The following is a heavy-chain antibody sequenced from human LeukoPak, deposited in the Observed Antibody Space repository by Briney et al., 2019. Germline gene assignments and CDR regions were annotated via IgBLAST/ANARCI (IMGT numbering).Heavy chain of an antibody. V-gene: IGHV3-21*01. CDR1: GFTFSSYS. CDR2: ISSGNSFI. CDR3: ARTSDRGWTIDY. Sequence: GSLRLSCAASGFTFSSYSMNWVRQAPGKGLEWVSSISSGNSFIYYADSVKGRFTISRDNAKNSLYLQMNSLRAEDTAVYYCARTSDRGWTIDYWGQGTLVTVSS. J-gene: IGHJ4*02. D-gene: IGHD6-19*01.